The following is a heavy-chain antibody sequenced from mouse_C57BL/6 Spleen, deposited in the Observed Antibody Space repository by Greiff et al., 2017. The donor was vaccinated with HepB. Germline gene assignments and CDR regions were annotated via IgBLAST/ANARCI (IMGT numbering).Heavy chain of an antibody. D-gene: IGHD4-1*01. V-gene: IGHV7-3*01. CDR2: IRNKANGYTT. J-gene: IGHJ1*03. CDR3: ARSSWDWYFDV. Sequence: EVKVEESGGGLVQPGGSLSLSCAASGFTFTDYYMSWVRQPPGKALEWLGFIRNKANGYTTEYSASVKGRFTISRDNSQSILYLQMNALRAEDSATYYCARSSWDWYFDVWGTGTTVTVSS. CDR1: GFTFTDYY.